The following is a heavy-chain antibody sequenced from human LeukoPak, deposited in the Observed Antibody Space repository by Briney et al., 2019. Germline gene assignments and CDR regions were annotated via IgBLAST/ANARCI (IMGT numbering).Heavy chain of an antibody. J-gene: IGHJ4*02. CDR3: ARDPPGSTPFDY. Sequence: PGGSLSLSCAASGFPFSSNYMSWVRQAPGKGLEWVSIIYSGGSTYYADSVKGRFTISRDKSKNTLYLQMNSLRAEDTAVYYCARDPPGSTPFDYWGQGTLVTVSS. CDR2: IYSGGST. CDR1: GFPFSSNY. D-gene: IGHD5/OR15-5a*01. V-gene: IGHV3-53*01.